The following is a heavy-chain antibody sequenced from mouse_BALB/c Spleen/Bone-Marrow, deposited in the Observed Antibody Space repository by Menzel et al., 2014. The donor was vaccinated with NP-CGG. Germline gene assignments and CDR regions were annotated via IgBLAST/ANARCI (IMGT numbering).Heavy chain of an antibody. D-gene: IGHD1-1*01. J-gene: IGHJ4*01. Sequence: VQLQQSGPGLVAPSQSLSITCTVSGSSLXSYGVHWVRQPPGKGLEWLGVIWAGGSTNYNSALMSRLSISKDNSKSQVFLKMNSLQTDDTAMYYCARDYGSSYYAMDYWGQGTSVTVSS. CDR3: ARDYGSSYYAMDY. V-gene: IGHV2-9*02. CDR1: GSSLXSYG. CDR2: IWAGGST.